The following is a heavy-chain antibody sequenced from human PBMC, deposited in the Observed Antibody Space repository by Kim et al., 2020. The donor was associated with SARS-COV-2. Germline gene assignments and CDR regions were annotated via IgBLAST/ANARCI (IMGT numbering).Heavy chain of an antibody. V-gene: IGHV4-59*01. CDR3: ARVGSAAAIYFDY. D-gene: IGHD6-25*01. J-gene: IGHJ4*02. Sequence: YDPSHKSRVTISVDTSKNQFSLKLVSVTAADTAVYYCARVGSAAAIYFDYWGQGTLVTVSS.